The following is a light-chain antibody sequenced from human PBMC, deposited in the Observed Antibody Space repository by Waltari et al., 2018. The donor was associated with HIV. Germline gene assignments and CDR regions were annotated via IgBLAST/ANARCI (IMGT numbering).Light chain of an antibody. J-gene: IGLJ2*01. V-gene: IGLV1-44*01. CDR1: YSNIGSNT. CDR2: SNN. CDR3: AAWDDSLHGEL. Sequence: QSVLTQPPSASGTPGQRVTISCSGGYSNIGSNTVNWYQQFPGTAPILLIYSNNQRPSGVPDRFSGSKSGTSVSLVISELQSQDEADYHCAAWDDSLHGELFGGGTKLTVL.